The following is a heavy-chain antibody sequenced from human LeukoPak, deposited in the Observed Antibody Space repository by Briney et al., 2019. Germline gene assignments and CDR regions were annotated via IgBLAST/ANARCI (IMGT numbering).Heavy chain of an antibody. Sequence: SETLSLTCTVSGGSISSYYWSWIRQPPGKGLEWIGYTYYSGSTNYNPSLKSRVTISVDTSKNQFSLKLSSVTAADTAVYYCARVRCSGGSCYQGLRTFDYWGQGTLVTVSS. CDR2: TYYSGST. J-gene: IGHJ4*02. CDR3: ARVRCSGGSCYQGLRTFDY. D-gene: IGHD2-15*01. V-gene: IGHV4-59*01. CDR1: GGSISSYY.